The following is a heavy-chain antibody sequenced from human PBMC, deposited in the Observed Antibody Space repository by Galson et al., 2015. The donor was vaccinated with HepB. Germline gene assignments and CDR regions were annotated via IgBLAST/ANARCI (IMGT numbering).Heavy chain of an antibody. J-gene: IGHJ6*02. V-gene: IGHV4-34*01. Sequence: SETLSLTCAVYGGSFSDFYWSWIRQPPGKGLEWIGEINHRGSTNYNPSLKSRVTISVDTSKNQFSLKLSSVTAADTAVYYCARGARYCSSSSCLSQTRRARGGMDVWGQGTTVTVSS. CDR2: INHRGST. D-gene: IGHD2-2*01. CDR3: ARGARYCSSSSCLSQTRRARGGMDV. CDR1: GGSFSDFY.